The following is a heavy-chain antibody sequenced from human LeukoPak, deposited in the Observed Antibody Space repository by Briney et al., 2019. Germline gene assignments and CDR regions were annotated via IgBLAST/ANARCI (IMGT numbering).Heavy chain of an antibody. CDR2: ISGSGGST. V-gene: IGHV3-23*01. D-gene: IGHD6-6*01. CDR3: AKGGGSSSHYYYGMDV. J-gene: IGHJ6*02. Sequence: PGGSLRLSCAASGFTFSNYGMSWVRQAPGKGLEWVSAISGSGGSTYCSDPVKGRFTISRDNSKNTLYLQMNSLRAEDTAVYYCAKGGGSSSHYYYGMDVWGQGTTVTVSS. CDR1: GFTFSNYG.